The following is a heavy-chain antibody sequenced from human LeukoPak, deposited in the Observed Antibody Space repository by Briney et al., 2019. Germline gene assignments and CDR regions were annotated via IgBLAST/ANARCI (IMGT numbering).Heavy chain of an antibody. J-gene: IGHJ5*02. CDR3: ASDKKVITSKVWFDP. CDR2: ISAYNGNT. Sequence: ASVKVSCKASGYTFTSYGISWVRQAPGQGLEWMGWISAYNGNTNYAQKLQGRVTMTTDTSTSTAYMELRSLRSDDTAVYHCASDKKVITSKVWFDPWGQGTLVTVSS. D-gene: IGHD3-22*01. CDR1: GYTFTSYG. V-gene: IGHV1-18*01.